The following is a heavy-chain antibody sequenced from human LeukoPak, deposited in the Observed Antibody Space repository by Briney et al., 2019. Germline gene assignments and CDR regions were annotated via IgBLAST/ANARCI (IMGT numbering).Heavy chain of an antibody. CDR2: AYFGSKSYT. CDR3: ARSPRSSAGTTNWFDP. Sequence: SQTLSLTCAISGDSVSSNSAAWNWIRQSPSGGLEWLVRAYFGSKSYTDYAVSVKSRITINPDTSKNQFSLQLNSVTPEDTAVYFCARSPRSSAGTTNWFDPWGPGTLVTVSS. CDR1: GDSVSSNSAA. V-gene: IGHV6-1*01. J-gene: IGHJ5*02. D-gene: IGHD6-13*01.